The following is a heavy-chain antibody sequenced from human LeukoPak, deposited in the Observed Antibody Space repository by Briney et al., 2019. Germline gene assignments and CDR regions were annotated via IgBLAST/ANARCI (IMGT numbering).Heavy chain of an antibody. J-gene: IGHJ4*02. CDR1: GFTFSSYA. D-gene: IGHD3-16*01. CDR2: ISGSVGST. Sequence: GGSLRLSCAASGFTFSSYAMSWVRQAPGKGLEWVSAISGSVGSTYYADSVKGRFAISRDNSKNTLYLQMNSLRAEDTAVYYCAKDWTPHNRVYDCFDFWGQGTQVTVSS. CDR3: AKDWTPHNRVYDCFDF. V-gene: IGHV3-23*01.